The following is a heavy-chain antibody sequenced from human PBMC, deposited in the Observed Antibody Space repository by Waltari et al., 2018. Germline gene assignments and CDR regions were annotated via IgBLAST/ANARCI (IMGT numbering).Heavy chain of an antibody. CDR2: ISADNGKT. V-gene: IGHV1-18*04. CDR1: GYTFTSYG. CDR3: ASMGTSRYFDY. J-gene: IGHJ4*02. Sequence: QVQLVQSGAEVKKPGASVTVSCKASGYTFTSYGISWVRQAPGQGSEWRGGISADNGKTNYAQKLQGRVTMTTDTSTSTAYMGLRSLRSDDTAVYYCASMGTSRYFDYWGQGTLVTVSS.